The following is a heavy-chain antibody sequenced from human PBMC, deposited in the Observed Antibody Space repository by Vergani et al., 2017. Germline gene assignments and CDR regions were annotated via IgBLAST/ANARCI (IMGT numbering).Heavy chain of an antibody. CDR3: AKDFLTVVVVPAAIHWFDP. J-gene: IGHJ5*02. D-gene: IGHD2-2*01. CDR2: IIPIFGTA. V-gene: IGHV1-69*01. CDR1: GGTFSSYA. Sequence: QVQLVQSGAEVKKPGSSVKVSCKASGGTFSSYAISWVRQAPGQGLEWMGGIIPIFGTANYAQKFQGRVTITADESTSTAYMELNSLRAEDTAVYYCAKDFLTVVVVPAAIHWFDPWGQGTLVTVSS.